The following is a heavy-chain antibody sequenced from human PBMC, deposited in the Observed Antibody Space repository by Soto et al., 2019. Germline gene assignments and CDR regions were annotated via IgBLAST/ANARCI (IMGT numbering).Heavy chain of an antibody. CDR3: ARDSSGFHYMYAFDI. CDR1: GGSFSGYY. J-gene: IGHJ3*02. Sequence: SETLSLTCAVYGGSFSGYYWSWIRQPPGKGLEWIGEINHSGSTNYNPSLKSRVTISVDTSKNQFSLKLSSVTAADTAVYYCARDSSGFHYMYAFDIWGQGTMVTVSS. V-gene: IGHV4-34*01. D-gene: IGHD3-22*01. CDR2: INHSGST.